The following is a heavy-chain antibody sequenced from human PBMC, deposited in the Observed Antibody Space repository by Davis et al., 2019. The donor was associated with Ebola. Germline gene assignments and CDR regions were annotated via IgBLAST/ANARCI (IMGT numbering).Heavy chain of an antibody. CDR1: GFTFSSYA. V-gene: IGHV3-30*04. J-gene: IGHJ4*02. CDR2: ISYDGSNK. Sequence: GESLKISCAASGFTFSSYAMHWVRQAPGKGLEWVAVISYDGSNKYYADSVKGRFTISRDNSKNTLYLQMNSLRAEDTAVYYCARSWWELPFDYWGQGTLVTVSS. D-gene: IGHD1-26*01. CDR3: ARSWWELPFDY.